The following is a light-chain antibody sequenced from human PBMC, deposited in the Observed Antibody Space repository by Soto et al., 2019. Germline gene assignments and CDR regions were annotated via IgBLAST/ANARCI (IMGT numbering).Light chain of an antibody. CDR2: DVD. V-gene: IGLV2-11*01. Sequence: QSALTQPRSVSGSPGQSVTISSTGASSDVGDYKFVAWYQQHQGKAPKLIIYDVDKRPSWVPDRFSGSKSGNTASLTISWLQAEDEADYYCCSYTGSHYVFGTETKLTVL. CDR3: CSYTGSHYV. CDR1: SSDVGDYKF. J-gene: IGLJ1*01.